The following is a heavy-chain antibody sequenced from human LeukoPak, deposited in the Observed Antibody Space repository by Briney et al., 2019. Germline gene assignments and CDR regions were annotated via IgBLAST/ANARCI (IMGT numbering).Heavy chain of an antibody. CDR1: GYTFSTYG. CDR3: ARGGEYCSRGSCYFDY. CDR2: ISNYYGNT. Sequence: GASVKVSCKASGYTFSTYGFTWVRQAPGQGLEWMGYISNYYGNTKYAQKVQGRVTMTTDTSTSTAYMELTSLTSDDTAVYYCARGGEYCSRGSCYFDYWGQGTLVTVSP. D-gene: IGHD2-15*01. V-gene: IGHV1-18*01. J-gene: IGHJ4*02.